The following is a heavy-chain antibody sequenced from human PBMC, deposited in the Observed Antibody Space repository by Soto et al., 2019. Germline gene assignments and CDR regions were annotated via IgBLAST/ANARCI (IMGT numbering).Heavy chain of an antibody. Sequence: QVQLQESGPGLVKPSQTLSLTCTVSGGSISSGGYYWSWIRQHPGKGLEWIGYIYYSGSTYYNPSLKSRVTISVDTYKNQFSLKLSSVTAADTAVYYCARDVGYYYDSSGYYPGAFDYWGQGTLVTVSS. CDR3: ARDVGYYYDSSGYYPGAFDY. CDR2: IYYSGST. V-gene: IGHV4-31*03. CDR1: GGSISSGGYY. D-gene: IGHD3-22*01. J-gene: IGHJ4*02.